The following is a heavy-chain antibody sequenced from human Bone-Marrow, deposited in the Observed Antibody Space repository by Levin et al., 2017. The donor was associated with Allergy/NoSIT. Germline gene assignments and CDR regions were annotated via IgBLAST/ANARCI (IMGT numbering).Heavy chain of an antibody. J-gene: IGHJ4*02. D-gene: IGHD5-18*01. CDR2: MSGSGVST. CDR1: GFTFSSYA. CDR3: AKDLRQGYSSGSYYFDY. Sequence: GESLKISCAASGFTFSSYAMSWVRQAPGKGLEWVSAMSGSGVSTHYADSVKGRFTISRDNSKNTLYLQMNSLRAEDTAVYYCAKDLRQGYSSGSYYFDYWGQGTLVTVSS. V-gene: IGHV3-23*01.